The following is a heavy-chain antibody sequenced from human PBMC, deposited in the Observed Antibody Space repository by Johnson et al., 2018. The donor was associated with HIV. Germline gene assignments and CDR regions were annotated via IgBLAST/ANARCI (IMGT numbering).Heavy chain of an antibody. CDR3: AKGPLYYYDSRLGSGAFDI. CDR1: GFTFSSYG. Sequence: QVQLVESGGGVVQPGGSLRLSCAASGFTFSSYGMPWVRQAPGKGLEWVAFIRYDGRNKYYTASVTGRFPISRDNSQNTLYLQMNSLRAEETAVYYCAKGPLYYYDSRLGSGAFDIWGQGTMVTVSS. V-gene: IGHV3-30*02. D-gene: IGHD3-22*01. CDR2: IRYDGRNK. J-gene: IGHJ3*02.